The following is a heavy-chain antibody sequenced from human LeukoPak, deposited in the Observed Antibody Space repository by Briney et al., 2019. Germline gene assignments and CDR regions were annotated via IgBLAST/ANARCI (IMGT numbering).Heavy chain of an antibody. CDR1: GGSISSSSYY. CDR3: ARDPSYKYYYDSSGYFN. Sequence: PSETLSLTCTVSGGSISSSSYYWDWIRQPPGKGLEWIGSIYYSGSTYYNPSLKSRVTISVDTSKNQFSLKPSSVTAADTAVYYCARDPSYKYYYDSSGYFNWGQGILVTVSS. D-gene: IGHD3-22*01. V-gene: IGHV4-39*07. J-gene: IGHJ4*02. CDR2: IYYSGST.